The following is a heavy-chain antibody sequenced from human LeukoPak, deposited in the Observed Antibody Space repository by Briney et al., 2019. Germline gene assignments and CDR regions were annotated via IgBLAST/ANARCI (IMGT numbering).Heavy chain of an antibody. D-gene: IGHD3-10*01. CDR2: ISGSGGST. Sequence: PGGSLRLSCAASGXTFSSYAMSWVRQAPGKGLEWVSAISGSGGSTYYADSVKGRFTISRDNSKNTLYLQMNSLRAEDTAVYYCAKDSPVYYGSSYYYYGMDVWGQGTTVTVSS. CDR3: AKDSPVYYGSSYYYYGMDV. V-gene: IGHV3-23*01. J-gene: IGHJ6*02. CDR1: GXTFSSYA.